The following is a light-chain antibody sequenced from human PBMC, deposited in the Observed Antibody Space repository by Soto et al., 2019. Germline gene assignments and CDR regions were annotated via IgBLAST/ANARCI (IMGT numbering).Light chain of an antibody. Sequence: DIQITQSPSTLSSSVAERVTITCRASQSISSWLAWYQQKPGKAPKLLIYDASSLESGVPSRFSGSGSGTEFTLTISSLQPDDFATYYCQQYNSWTFGQGTKVDIK. CDR3: QQYNSWT. V-gene: IGKV1-5*01. CDR1: QSISSW. CDR2: DAS. J-gene: IGKJ1*01.